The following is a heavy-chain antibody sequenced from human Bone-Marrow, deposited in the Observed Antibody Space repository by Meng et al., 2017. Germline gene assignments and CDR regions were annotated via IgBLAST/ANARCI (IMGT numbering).Heavy chain of an antibody. CDR3: ASYGIDY. J-gene: IGHJ4*02. Sequence: QVQLVGSGGGVVQPGRSLRLSCAASGFTFSSYAMHWVRQAPGKGLEWVAVISYDGSNKYYADSVKGRFTISRDNSKNTLYLQMNSLRAEDTAVYYCASYGIDYWGQGTLVTVAS. D-gene: IGHD1-26*01. CDR2: ISYDGSNK. V-gene: IGHV3-30*01. CDR1: GFTFSSYA.